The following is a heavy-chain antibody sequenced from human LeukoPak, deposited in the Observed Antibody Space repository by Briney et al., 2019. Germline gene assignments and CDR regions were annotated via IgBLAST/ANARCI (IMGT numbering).Heavy chain of an antibody. J-gene: IGHJ4*02. D-gene: IGHD3-22*01. Sequence: GGSLRLSCAASGLTFSSYWMTWVRQAPGKGLEWVAHIKRDGSEKYYVDSVRGRFTVSRDNAKNSLFLQMNNLRPGDTAVYYCTSLSGFYESYWGQGTLVSVSS. V-gene: IGHV3-7*01. CDR3: TSLSGFYESY. CDR1: GLTFSSYW. CDR2: IKRDGSEK.